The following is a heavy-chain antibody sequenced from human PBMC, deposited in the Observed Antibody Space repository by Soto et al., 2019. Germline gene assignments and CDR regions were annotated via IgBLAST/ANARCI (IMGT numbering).Heavy chain of an antibody. V-gene: IGHV3-74*01. D-gene: IGHD2-15*01. CDR1: GFTLSNYW. CDR2: ISSDGSSP. J-gene: IGHJ4*02. Sequence: EVQLVESGGGLVQTGGSLRLSCAASGFTLSNYWMHWARQAPGKGLVWVSRISSDGSSPNYADSVKGRLTISRDNAKNTWAVPVISLRADDTALYYCARVPYCSSSSCYSYFDCWGQGTMGSVAS. CDR3: ARVPYCSSSSCYSYFDC.